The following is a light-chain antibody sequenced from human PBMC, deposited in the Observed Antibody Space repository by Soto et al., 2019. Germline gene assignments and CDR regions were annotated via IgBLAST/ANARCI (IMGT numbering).Light chain of an antibody. CDR3: LLSYNGPYV. CDR2: DTT. CDR1: TGAVTNGHY. V-gene: IGLV7-46*01. Sequence: QAGVTQEAPLTVSPGGAVTLTRGSRTGAVTNGHYPYWFQQKPGQAPRTLIYDTTNRHSWTPARFSGSLLGGKAALTLSGAQPEDEAEYYCLLSYNGPYVFGTVTKVTV. J-gene: IGLJ1*01.